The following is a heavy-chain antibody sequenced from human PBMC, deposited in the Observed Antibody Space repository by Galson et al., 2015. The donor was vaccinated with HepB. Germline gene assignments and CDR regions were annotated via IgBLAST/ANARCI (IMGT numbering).Heavy chain of an antibody. V-gene: IGHV1-18*01. J-gene: IGHJ4*02. D-gene: IGHD3-3*01. CDR3: ARDRPRRWSGLSPFDL. CDR1: GYTFTNYG. Sequence: SVKVSCKASGYTFTNYGISWVRQAPGQGLEWVGWISAFNGNTEYAQKLQDRVTMTTDTSTNTAYMELRGLRSDDTAIYFCARDRPRRWSGLSPFDLWGQGSLVTVSS. CDR2: ISAFNGNT.